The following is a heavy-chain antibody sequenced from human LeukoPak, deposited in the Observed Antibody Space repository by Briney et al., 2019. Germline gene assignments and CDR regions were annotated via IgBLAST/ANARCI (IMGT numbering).Heavy chain of an antibody. D-gene: IGHD4-23*01. CDR2: ISYDGSNK. V-gene: IGHV3-30*04. J-gene: IGHJ4*02. Sequence: GGSLRLSCAASGFTFSSYAMHWVRQAPGKGLEWVAVISYDGSNKYYADSVKGRFTISRDNSKNTLYLQMNSLRAEDTAVYYCARVAYGGKGGYFDYWGQGTLVTVSS. CDR3: ARVAYGGKGGYFDY. CDR1: GFTFSSYA.